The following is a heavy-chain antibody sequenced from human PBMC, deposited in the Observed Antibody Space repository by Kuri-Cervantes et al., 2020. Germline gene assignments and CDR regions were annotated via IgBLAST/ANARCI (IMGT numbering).Heavy chain of an antibody. CDR2: ITSSSHAI. CDR1: GFTFNTYH. Sequence: GESLKISCAASGFTFNTYHMNWVRQAPGKGLEWISYITSSSHAIYYADSVKGRFTISRDNAKNSLYLQMNSLRAEDTAVYYCARYYDSSGYYYPAYYYYYGMDVWGQGTTVTVSS. CDR3: ARYYDSSGYYYPAYYYYYGMDV. J-gene: IGHJ6*02. V-gene: IGHV3-21*05. D-gene: IGHD3-22*01.